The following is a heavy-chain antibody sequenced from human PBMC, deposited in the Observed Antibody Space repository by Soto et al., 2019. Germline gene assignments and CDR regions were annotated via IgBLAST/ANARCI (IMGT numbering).Heavy chain of an antibody. CDR3: ARVYKRDYDFWSGYRKRPLNWFEP. Sequence: GASVKVSCKASGYTFTSYDINWVRQATGQGLEWMGWMNPNSGNTGYAQKVQGRVTMSRNTSISTAYMELSSLRSEDTAVYYCARVYKRDYDFWSGYRKRPLNWFEPWCQGTLVTVSS. V-gene: IGHV1-8*01. CDR2: MNPNSGNT. J-gene: IGHJ5*02. D-gene: IGHD3-3*01. CDR1: GYTFTSYD.